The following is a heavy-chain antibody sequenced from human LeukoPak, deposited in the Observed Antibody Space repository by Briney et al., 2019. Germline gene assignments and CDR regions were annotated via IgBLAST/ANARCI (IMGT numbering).Heavy chain of an antibody. Sequence: GVSLRLSCAASGFTFSGSAMHWVRQASGKGLEWVGRIRSKGNSYATAYAASVTGRFTISRDDSKVTAYLQMNSLKTEDTAVYYCSRHDSSIVGGTDAFDIWDQGTMVTVSS. CDR1: GFTFSGSA. V-gene: IGHV3-73*01. D-gene: IGHD1-26*01. CDR3: SRHDSSIVGGTDAFDI. J-gene: IGHJ3*02. CDR2: IRSKGNSYAT.